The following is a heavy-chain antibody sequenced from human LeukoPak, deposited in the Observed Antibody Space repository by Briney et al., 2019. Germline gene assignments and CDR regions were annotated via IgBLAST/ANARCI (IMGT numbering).Heavy chain of an antibody. CDR2: ISWNSGSI. Sequence: GGSLRLSCAASGFTFDDYAMHWVRQAPGKGLEWVSGISWNSGSIGYADSVKGRFTISRDNAKNSLYLQMNSLRAEDMALYYCAKDKSHGGPVVAPTMNAFDIWGQGTMVTVSS. CDR1: GFTFDDYA. CDR3: AKDKSHGGPVVAPTMNAFDI. V-gene: IGHV3-9*03. J-gene: IGHJ3*02. D-gene: IGHD3-22*01.